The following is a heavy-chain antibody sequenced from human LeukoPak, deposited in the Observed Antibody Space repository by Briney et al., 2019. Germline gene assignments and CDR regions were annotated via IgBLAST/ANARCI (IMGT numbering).Heavy chain of an antibody. Sequence: SETLSLTCTVSGGSISSYYWSWIRQPPGKGLEWIGYIYYSGSTNYNPSLKSRVTISVDTSKNQFSLKLSSVTAADTAVYYCARHYYDSSGYYEIFDYWGQGNPGHRLL. CDR1: GGSISSYY. CDR2: IYYSGST. J-gene: IGHJ4*02. CDR3: ARHYYDSSGYYEIFDY. D-gene: IGHD3-22*01. V-gene: IGHV4-59*01.